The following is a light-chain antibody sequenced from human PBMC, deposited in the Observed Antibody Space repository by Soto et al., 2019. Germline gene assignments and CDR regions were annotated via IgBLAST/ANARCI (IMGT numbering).Light chain of an antibody. V-gene: IGLV1-44*01. CDR3: VAWDDSLNEVL. CDR2: MNS. CDR1: TSNIGKNA. Sequence: QSVLTQPPSASGTPGQRVTISCSGTTSNIGKNAVNWYQQLPETAPKLLIYMNSQRPSGVPDRFSGSKSGTSASLAISGLQSEDEADYYCVAWDDSLNEVLFGGGTKLTVL. J-gene: IGLJ2*01.